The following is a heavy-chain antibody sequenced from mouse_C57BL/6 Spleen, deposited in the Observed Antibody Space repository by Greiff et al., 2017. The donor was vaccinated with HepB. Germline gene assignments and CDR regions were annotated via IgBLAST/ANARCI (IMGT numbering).Heavy chain of an antibody. Sequence: VQLQQSGAELVKPGASVKISCKASGYAFSSYWMNWVKQRPGKGLEWIGQIYPGDGDTNYNGKFKGKATLTADKSSSTAYMQLSSLTSEDSAVYFCARRRLAVVATGYFDVWGTRTTVTVSS. V-gene: IGHV1-80*01. J-gene: IGHJ1*03. CDR3: ARRRLAVVATGYFDV. D-gene: IGHD1-1*01. CDR2: IYPGDGDT. CDR1: GYAFSSYW.